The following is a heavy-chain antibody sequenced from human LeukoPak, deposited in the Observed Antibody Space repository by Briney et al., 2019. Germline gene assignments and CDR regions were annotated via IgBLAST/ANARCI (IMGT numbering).Heavy chain of an antibody. CDR2: INSDGSST. V-gene: IGHV3-74*01. Sequence: GGSLRLSCAASGFTFSSYWMHWVRQAPGKGLVCVSRINSDGSSTSYADSVKGRFTISRDNAKNTLYLQMNSLRAEDTAVYYCAKSSRVRGVILHYGMDVWGQGTTVTVSS. D-gene: IGHD3-10*01. CDR3: AKSSRVRGVILHYGMDV. CDR1: GFTFSSYW. J-gene: IGHJ6*02.